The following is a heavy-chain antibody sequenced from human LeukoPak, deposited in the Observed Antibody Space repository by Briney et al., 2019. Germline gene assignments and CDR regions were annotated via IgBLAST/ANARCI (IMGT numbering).Heavy chain of an antibody. CDR1: GYTFTGYY. Sequence: ASVKVSCKASGYTFTGYYMHWVRQAPGQGLEWMGRINPNSGGKNYAQKVQGRVTMTRDTSISTAYMELSRLRSDDTAVYYCARDLGGIPFDYWGQGTLVTVSS. V-gene: IGHV1-2*06. D-gene: IGHD3-16*01. CDR3: ARDLGGIPFDY. CDR2: INPNSGGK. J-gene: IGHJ4*02.